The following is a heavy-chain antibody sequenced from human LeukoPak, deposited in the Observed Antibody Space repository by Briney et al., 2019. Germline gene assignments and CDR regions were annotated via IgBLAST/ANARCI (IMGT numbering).Heavy chain of an antibody. D-gene: IGHD3-22*01. J-gene: IGHJ4*02. Sequence: GGSLRVSCAASGITFSNYAMSWVRQAPGKGLEWVSGISGSGGNTYYADSVKGRFTISRDNSKNTLYLQMNSLRAEDTAVYYCAKDPHRIVVTPARWSQGTLVTVSS. CDR1: GITFSNYA. CDR2: ISGSGGNT. CDR3: AKDPHRIVVTPAR. V-gene: IGHV3-23*01.